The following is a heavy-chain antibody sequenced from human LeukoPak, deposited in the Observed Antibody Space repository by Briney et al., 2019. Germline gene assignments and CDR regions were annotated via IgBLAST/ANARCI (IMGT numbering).Heavy chain of an antibody. CDR1: GFTFSSYS. Sequence: PGGSLRLSCAASGFTFSSYSMNWVRQAPGKGLEWVSSISSSSGYIYYADSVKGRFTISRDNAKNSLYLQMNSLRAEDTAVYYCARDPYDYVWGSYLPPSYWGQGTLVTVSS. V-gene: IGHV3-21*01. CDR3: ARDPYDYVWGSYLPPSY. J-gene: IGHJ4*02. CDR2: ISSSSGYI. D-gene: IGHD3-16*02.